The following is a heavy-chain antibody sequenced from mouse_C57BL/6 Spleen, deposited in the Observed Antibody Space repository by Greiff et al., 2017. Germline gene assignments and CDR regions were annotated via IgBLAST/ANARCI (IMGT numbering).Heavy chain of an antibody. CDR2: IYPGGGDT. CDR1: GYAFSSSW. J-gene: IGHJ1*03. V-gene: IGHV1-82*01. D-gene: IGHD2-5*01. Sequence: QVQLQQSGPELVKPGASVKISCKASGYAFSSSWMNWVKQRPGKGLEWIGQIYPGGGDTNYNGKFKGKATLTADKSSSTAYMQLSSLTSEDSAVYLCAIYYSNPYWYFDVWGTATTVTVSS. CDR3: AIYYSNPYWYFDV.